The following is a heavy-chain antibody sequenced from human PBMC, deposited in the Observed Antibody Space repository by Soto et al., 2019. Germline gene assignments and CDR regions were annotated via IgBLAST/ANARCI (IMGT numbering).Heavy chain of an antibody. CDR1: GFTFSSYG. V-gene: IGHV3-33*01. J-gene: IGHJ4*02. CDR3: ARASIVGATLFDY. CDR2: IWYDGSNK. Sequence: QVQLVESGGGVVQPGRSLRLSCAASGFTFSSYGMHWVRQAPGKGLEWVAVIWYDGSNKYYADSVKGRFTISRDNSKNTLYLQMNSLRAEDTAVYYCARASIVGATLFDYWGQGTLVTVSS. D-gene: IGHD1-26*01.